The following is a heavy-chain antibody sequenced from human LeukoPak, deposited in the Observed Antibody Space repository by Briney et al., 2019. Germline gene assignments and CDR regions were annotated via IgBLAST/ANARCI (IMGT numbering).Heavy chain of an antibody. V-gene: IGHV4-39*01. Sequence: SETLSLTCTVSGGSISSSSYYWGWIRQPPGKGLEWIGSIYYSGSTYYNPSLKSRVTISVDTSKNQFSLKLSSVTAADTAVYYCARQEYSSSWYYKLIDYWGQGTLVTVSS. CDR3: ARQEYSSSWYYKLIDY. CDR1: GGSISSSSYY. J-gene: IGHJ4*02. CDR2: IYYSGST. D-gene: IGHD6-13*01.